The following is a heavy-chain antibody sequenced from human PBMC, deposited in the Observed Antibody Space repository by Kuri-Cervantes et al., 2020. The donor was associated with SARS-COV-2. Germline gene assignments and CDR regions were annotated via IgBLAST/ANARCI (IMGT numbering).Heavy chain of an antibody. CDR2: INPSGGST. J-gene: IGHJ6*02. CDR1: GYTFTSYY. Sequence: GGSLRLSCKASGYTFTSYYMHWVRQAPGQGLEWMGIINPSGGSTSYAQKFQGRVTMTRDTSTSTVYMELSSLRSEDTAVYYCARKSRCSGGCNYGMDVWGQGTTVTDSS. CDR3: ARKSRCSGGCNYGMDV. V-gene: IGHV1-46*01. D-gene: IGHD2-15*01.